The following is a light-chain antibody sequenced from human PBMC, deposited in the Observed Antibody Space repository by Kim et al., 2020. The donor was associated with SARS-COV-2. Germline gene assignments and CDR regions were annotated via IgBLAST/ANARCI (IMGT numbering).Light chain of an antibody. CDR1: KSDSSY. V-gene: IGKV3-11*01. Sequence: LSPGERATLSCRASKSDSSYLAWYQQKPGQTPRLLIYDASNRATGIPARFSGSGSGTDFSLTISSLEPEDFAVYYCQQRSNWPPTFGGGTKVDIK. CDR2: DAS. CDR3: QQRSNWPPT. J-gene: IGKJ4*01.